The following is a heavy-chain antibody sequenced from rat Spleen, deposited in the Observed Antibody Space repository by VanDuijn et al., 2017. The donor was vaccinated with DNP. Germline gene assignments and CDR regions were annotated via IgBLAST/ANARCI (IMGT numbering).Heavy chain of an antibody. D-gene: IGHD1-11*01. CDR1: GFNFNDHW. CDR2: INKDSSSR. CDR3: AKEPNYGGWSDYFDY. Sequence: EVKLVESGGGLVQPGRSLKLSCAASGFNFNDHWMGWVRQAPGKGLEWMGAINKDSSSRNYRPSLKDKFTIARDSAQKTLYLQISKLGSEDTAINHCAKEPNYGGWSDYFDYWGQGVMVTVSS. V-gene: IGHV4-2*01. J-gene: IGHJ2*01.